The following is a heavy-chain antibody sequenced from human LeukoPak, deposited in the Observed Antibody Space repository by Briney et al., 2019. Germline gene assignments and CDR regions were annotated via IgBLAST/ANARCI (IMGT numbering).Heavy chain of an antibody. J-gene: IGHJ6*02. CDR1: GFTFSSYG. CDR2: IWYDGSNK. Sequence: GGSLRLSCAASGFTFSSYGMHWVRQAPGKGLEWVAVIWYDGSNKYYADSVKGRFTISRDNSKNTLYLQMNSLRAEDTAVYYCARDLGIAAAGLYYYYGMDVWGQGTTVTVSS. D-gene: IGHD6-13*01. CDR3: ARDLGIAAAGLYYYYGMDV. V-gene: IGHV3-33*01.